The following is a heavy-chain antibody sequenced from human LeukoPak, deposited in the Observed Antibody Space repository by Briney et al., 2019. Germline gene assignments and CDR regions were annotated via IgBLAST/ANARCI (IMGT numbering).Heavy chain of an antibody. J-gene: IGHJ4*02. CDR2: MSPNSGKT. Sequence: GASVKVSCKASGYTFTSLDVNWMRQAPGQGLEWMGWMSPNSGKTGYAQNFQGRVTMTRDASISTAYMELSSLTSEDTAVYYCARGEAAGVDFWGQGTLITVSS. CDR1: GYTFTSLD. CDR3: ARGEAAGVDF. V-gene: IGHV1-8*01. D-gene: IGHD6-13*01.